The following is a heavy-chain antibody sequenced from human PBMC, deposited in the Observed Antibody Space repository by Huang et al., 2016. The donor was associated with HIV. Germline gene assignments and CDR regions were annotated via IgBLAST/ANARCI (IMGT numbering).Heavy chain of an antibody. J-gene: IGHJ4*02. Sequence: QVQLVESGGGVVQPGTSLRLSCAASGFTFSNYAMNLVRQAPGKGLEWVAVISNEGSTKYSADSVKGRFTISRDNSKNTVYLQMNSLRAEDTAVYYCARSEPSRYYFDYWGQGTLVTVSS. CDR3: ARSEPSRYYFDY. CDR1: GFTFSNYA. V-gene: IGHV3-30-3*01. CDR2: ISNEGSTK.